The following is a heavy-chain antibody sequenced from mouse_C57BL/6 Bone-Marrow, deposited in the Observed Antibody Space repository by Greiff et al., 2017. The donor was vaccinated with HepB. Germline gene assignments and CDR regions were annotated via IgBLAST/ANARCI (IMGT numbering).Heavy chain of an antibody. J-gene: IGHJ1*03. Sequence: EVKLVESGGGLVQPGGSLKLSCAASGFTFSDYGMAWVRQAPRKGPEWVAFISNLAYSIYYADTVTGRFTISRENAKKTLYLEMSSLRSEDTAMYYCARRDYDGDWYFDVWGTGTTVTVSS. CDR1: GFTFSDYG. CDR3: ARRDYDGDWYFDV. CDR2: ISNLAYSI. D-gene: IGHD2-4*01. V-gene: IGHV5-15*01.